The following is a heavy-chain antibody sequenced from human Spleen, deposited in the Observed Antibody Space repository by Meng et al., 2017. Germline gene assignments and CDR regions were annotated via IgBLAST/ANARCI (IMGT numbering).Heavy chain of an antibody. CDR1: GGSFSDYY. CDR3: ARGRRVIHPYYFDN. J-gene: IGHJ4*02. CDR2: INHSGST. Sequence: SEILSLTCAVYGGSFSDYYWSGIHQLPGKGLAWIREINHSGSTNYNPSLKSRVTISVDTSKNLFSLNLNTVTDADTAVYYCARGRRVIHPYYFDNWGQGTLVTVSS. D-gene: IGHD3-10*01. V-gene: IGHV4-34*01.